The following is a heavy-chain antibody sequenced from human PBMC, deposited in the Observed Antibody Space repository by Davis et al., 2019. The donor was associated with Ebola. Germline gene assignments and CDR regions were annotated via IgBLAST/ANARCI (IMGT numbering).Heavy chain of an antibody. CDR3: AKQWSSGPLESLAY. CDR1: GFSFSTYA. J-gene: IGHJ4*02. CDR2: ISGSSAGT. V-gene: IGHV3-23*01. D-gene: IGHD3-22*01. Sequence: PGGSLRLSCAASGFSFSTYAMSWVRQAPGKGLEWVSGISGSSAGTYYVDSVKGRFTISRDNSKNTLYLQMNSLRVEDTAVYYCAKQWSSGPLESLAYWGQGTLVTVSS.